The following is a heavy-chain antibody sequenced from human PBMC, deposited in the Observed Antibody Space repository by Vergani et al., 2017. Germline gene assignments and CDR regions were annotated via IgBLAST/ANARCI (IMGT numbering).Heavy chain of an antibody. CDR1: GGTFSSYA. Sequence: QVQLVQSGAEVKKPGSSVKVSCKASGGTFSSYAISWVRQAPGQGLEWMGRIIPIFGTANYAQKFQGRVTITADESTSTAYMELSSLRSEDTAVYYCARLPDEYSIFYYYMDVWGKGTTVTVSS. CDR2: IIPIFGTA. D-gene: IGHD6-6*01. V-gene: IGHV1-69*13. J-gene: IGHJ6*03. CDR3: ARLPDEYSIFYYYMDV.